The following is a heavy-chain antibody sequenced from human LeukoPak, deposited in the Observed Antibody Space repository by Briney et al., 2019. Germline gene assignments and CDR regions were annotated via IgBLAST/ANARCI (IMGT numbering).Heavy chain of an antibody. J-gene: IGHJ4*02. D-gene: IGHD3-10*01. Sequence: GASVKVSCKASGGTFSSYAISWVRQAPGQGLEWMGGIIPIFGTANYAQKFQGRVTITADESTSTAYMELSSLRSEDTAVYYCARAGSVRGVIIYFDYWGQGTLVTVSS. CDR2: IIPIFGTA. CDR1: GGTFSSYA. CDR3: ARAGSVRGVIIYFDY. V-gene: IGHV1-69*13.